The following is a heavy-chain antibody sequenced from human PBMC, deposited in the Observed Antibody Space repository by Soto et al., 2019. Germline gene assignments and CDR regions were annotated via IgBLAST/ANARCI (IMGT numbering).Heavy chain of an antibody. Sequence: GGSLRLSCTASGFTFGDYAMSWFRQAPGKGLEWVGFIRSKAYGGTTEYAASVKGRFTISRDDSKSIAYLQMNSLKTEDTAVYYCTRDPPLQSRAFDIWGQGTMVTVSS. CDR2: IRSKAYGGTT. CDR1: GFTFGDYA. V-gene: IGHV3-49*03. CDR3: TRDPPLQSRAFDI. J-gene: IGHJ3*02.